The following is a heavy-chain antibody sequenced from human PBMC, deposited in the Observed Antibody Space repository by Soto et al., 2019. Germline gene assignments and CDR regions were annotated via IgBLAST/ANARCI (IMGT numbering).Heavy chain of an antibody. CDR2: INPSGGST. J-gene: IGHJ6*02. Sequence: ASVKVSCKASGYTFTSYYMHWVRQAPGQGLEWMGIINPSGGSTSYAQKFQGRVTMTRDTSTSTVYMELSSLRSEDTAVYYCAREAVPAAIFLSYGMDVWGQGTTVTVPS. CDR1: GYTFTSYY. V-gene: IGHV1-46*01. CDR3: AREAVPAAIFLSYGMDV. D-gene: IGHD2-2*01.